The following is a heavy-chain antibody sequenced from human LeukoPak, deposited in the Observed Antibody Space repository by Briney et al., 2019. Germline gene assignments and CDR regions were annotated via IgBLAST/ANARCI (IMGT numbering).Heavy chain of an antibody. Sequence: GASVTVSCKASGGTFSSYAISWVRQAPGQGLEWMGGIIPIFGTANYAQKFQGRVTITADESTSTASMEMRSMRSEVTAVYYCARIADDSSGYYYYYYGMDVWGQGTTVTVSS. CDR2: IIPIFGTA. CDR3: ARIADDSSGYYYYYYGMDV. J-gene: IGHJ6*02. D-gene: IGHD3-22*01. CDR1: GGTFSSYA. V-gene: IGHV1-69*01.